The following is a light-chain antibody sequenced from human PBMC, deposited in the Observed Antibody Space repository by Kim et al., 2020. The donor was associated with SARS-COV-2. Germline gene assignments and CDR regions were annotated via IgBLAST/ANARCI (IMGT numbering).Light chain of an antibody. Sequence: DIVMTQSPDSLAVSLGEMATISCKSSQSILSSSNNKNYLAWYQQKPGHPPNPVIYGASTRESGVPDRFSGSGSGTDFTLTISSLQAEDVAFYYCQQYYTAPITFGGGTKVDIK. CDR1: QSILSSSNNKNY. V-gene: IGKV4-1*01. CDR3: QQYYTAPIT. CDR2: GAS. J-gene: IGKJ4*01.